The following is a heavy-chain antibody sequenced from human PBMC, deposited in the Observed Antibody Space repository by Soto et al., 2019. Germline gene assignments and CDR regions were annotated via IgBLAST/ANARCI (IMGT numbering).Heavy chain of an antibody. D-gene: IGHD2-15*01. J-gene: IGHJ2*01. V-gene: IGHV4-39*01. Sequence: QLQLQESGPGLVKPTETLSLICTVSGGSISSRNHFWGWIRQSPGEGLKWIGSIYYSGSTYYNPSLKSRVTMSVDTSNNQFSLIMSSVTTADSAVYYCARLPCTAGSCLYWYSDLWGRGTLVTVSS. CDR2: IYYSGST. CDR1: GGSISSRNHF. CDR3: ARLPCTAGSCLYWYSDL.